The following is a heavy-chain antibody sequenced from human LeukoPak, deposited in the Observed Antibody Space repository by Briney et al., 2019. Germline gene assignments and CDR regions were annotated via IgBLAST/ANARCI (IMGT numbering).Heavy chain of an antibody. CDR2: IYYSGST. D-gene: IGHD4-11*01. V-gene: IGHV4-39*01. Sequence: SQTLSLTCTVSGGSISSGGYYWSWIRQPPGKGLEWIGTIYYSGSTYYNPSLKSRVTISVDTSNNQFSLKLSSVTAADTAVYYCARRRSDDYGNYRPHYFYYGLDVWGPGTTVTVSS. CDR1: GGSISSGGYY. CDR3: ARRRSDDYGNYRPHYFYYGLDV. J-gene: IGHJ6*02.